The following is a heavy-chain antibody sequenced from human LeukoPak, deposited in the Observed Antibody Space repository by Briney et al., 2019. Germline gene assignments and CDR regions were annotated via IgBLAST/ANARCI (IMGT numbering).Heavy chain of an antibody. CDR1: GGSISSYY. V-gene: IGHV4-59*08. D-gene: IGHD3-10*01. Sequence: PSETLSLTCTVSGGSISSYYWSWIRQPPGKGLEWIGYIYYSGSTNYNPSLKSRVTISVDTSKNQFSLKLSSVTAADTAVYYCARRMVRGALDCWGQGTLVTVSS. CDR2: IYYSGST. J-gene: IGHJ4*02. CDR3: ARRMVRGALDC.